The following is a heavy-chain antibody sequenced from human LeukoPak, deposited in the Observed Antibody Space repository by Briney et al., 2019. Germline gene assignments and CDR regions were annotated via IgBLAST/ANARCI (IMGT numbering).Heavy chain of an antibody. D-gene: IGHD2-2*01. CDR1: GGSFSGYY. CDR2: INQSGST. J-gene: IGHJ6*02. CDR3: ARDQSIVVVPAAIPYYYYGMDV. Sequence: SETLSLTCAVYGGSFSGYYWSWIRQPPGKGLGLIGEINQSGSTNYNPSLKSRVTISVDTSKNQFSLKLSSATAADTAVYYCARDQSIVVVPAAIPYYYYGMDVWGQGTTVTVSS. V-gene: IGHV4-34*01.